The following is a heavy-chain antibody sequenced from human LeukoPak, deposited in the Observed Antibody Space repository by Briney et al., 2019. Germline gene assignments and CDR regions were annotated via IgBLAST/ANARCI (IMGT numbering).Heavy chain of an antibody. CDR2: INPNSGGT. D-gene: IGHD2-2*02. Sequence: ASVKVSCKTSGYTFANYGISWVRQAPGQGLEWMGWINPNSGGTNYAQKFQGRVTMTRDTSISTAYMELSRLRSDDTAVYYCARDSGGYCSSTSCYTGDFDYWGQGTLVTVSS. CDR3: ARDSGGYCSSTSCYTGDFDY. CDR1: GYTFANYG. J-gene: IGHJ4*02. V-gene: IGHV1-2*02.